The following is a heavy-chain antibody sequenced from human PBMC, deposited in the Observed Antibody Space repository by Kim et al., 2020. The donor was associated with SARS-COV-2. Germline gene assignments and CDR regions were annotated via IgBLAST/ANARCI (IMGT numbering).Heavy chain of an antibody. J-gene: IGHJ4*02. Sequence: YADSVKGRFTISRDNSKNPLYLQMNSLRAEDTAVYYCARDLVVVAATPLDYWGQGTLVTVSS. CDR3: ARDLVVVAATPLDY. V-gene: IGHV3-30*01. D-gene: IGHD2-15*01.